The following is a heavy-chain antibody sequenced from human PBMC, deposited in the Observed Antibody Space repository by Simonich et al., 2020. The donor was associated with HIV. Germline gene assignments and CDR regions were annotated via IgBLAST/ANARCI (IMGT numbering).Heavy chain of an antibody. CDR2: INHRGST. D-gene: IGHD5-12*01. CDR1: GGSFSDYY. J-gene: IGHJ3*02. Sequence: QVQLQQWGAGLLKPSETLSLTCTVYGGSFSDYYWSWIRQPPGKGLEWIGEINHRGSTNYNPSRKSRVTISLDTSKNQFSLKLSSVTAADTAVYYCARHSGYADAFDIWGQGTMITVSS. V-gene: IGHV4-34*01. CDR3: ARHSGYADAFDI.